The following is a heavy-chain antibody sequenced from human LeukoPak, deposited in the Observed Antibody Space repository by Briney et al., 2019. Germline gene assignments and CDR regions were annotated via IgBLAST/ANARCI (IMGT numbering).Heavy chain of an antibody. CDR1: GFTFSSYG. CDR2: ISYDGSNK. D-gene: IGHD2-15*01. CDR3: AKDSVVVVAATYGMDV. V-gene: IGHV3-30*18. Sequence: PGGSLRLSCAASGFTFSSYGMHWVRQAPGKGLEWVAVISYDGSNKYYADSVKGRFTISRDNSKNTLYLQMNSLRAEDTAVYYCAKDSVVVVAATYGMDVWGQGTTVTVSS. J-gene: IGHJ6*02.